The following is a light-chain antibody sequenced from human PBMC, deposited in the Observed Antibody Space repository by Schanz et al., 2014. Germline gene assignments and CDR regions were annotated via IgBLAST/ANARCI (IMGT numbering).Light chain of an antibody. J-gene: IGLJ2*01. CDR1: SSDVGNYDL. CDR3: CSYAGSYTVV. CDR2: EVT. V-gene: IGLV2-23*02. Sequence: QSALTQPASVSGSPGQSITISCTGTSSDVGNYDLVSWYRHYPGKAPKLLIYEVTKRPSGVSNRFSGSKSDNTASLTISGLQAEDEADYYCCSYAGSYTVVFGGGTKLTVL.